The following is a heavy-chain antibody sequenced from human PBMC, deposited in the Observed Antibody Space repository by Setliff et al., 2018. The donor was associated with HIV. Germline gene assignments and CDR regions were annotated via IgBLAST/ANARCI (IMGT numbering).Heavy chain of an antibody. V-gene: IGHV4-4*02. J-gene: IGHJ5*02. CDR3: ARDMMYHYDRSGSFGYFGP. CDR1: GGSVSSSDW. Sequence: SETLSLTCAVSGGSVSSSDWWSWVRQPPGKGLEWIGEINHSGNINQNPSLRSGFTLSMDTSKNQFSLTLNSVTAADTAVYYCARDMMYHYDRSGSFGYFGPWGQGTQVTVSS. CDR2: INHSGNI. D-gene: IGHD3-22*01.